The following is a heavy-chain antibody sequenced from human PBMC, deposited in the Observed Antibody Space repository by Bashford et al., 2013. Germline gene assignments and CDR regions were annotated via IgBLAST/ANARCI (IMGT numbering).Heavy chain of an antibody. CDR3: ARSPRSTSPNWFDP. CDR2: IYTSGST. D-gene: IGHD2-2*01. Sequence: SETLSLTCTVSGGSISSYYWSWIRQTAGKGLELIGRIYTSGSTTYNPSLKSRVTMSIDTSKNQFSLRLSSVTAADTAMYYCARSPRSTSPNWFDPWGPGNPGHRSPQ. CDR1: GGSISSYY. J-gene: IGHJ5*02. V-gene: IGHV4-4*07.